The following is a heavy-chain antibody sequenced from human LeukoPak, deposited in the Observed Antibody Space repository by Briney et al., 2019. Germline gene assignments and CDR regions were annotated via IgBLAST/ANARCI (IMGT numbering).Heavy chain of an antibody. V-gene: IGHV3-21*01. CDR3: ARDTPTPTHWRPFDY. Sequence: GGSLRLSCAASGFTFSSYSMNWVRQAPGKGLEWVSSISSSSSYIYYADSVKGRFTISRDNAKNSLYLQMNSLRAEDTAVYYCARDTPTPTHWRPFDYWGQGTLVTVSS. CDR2: ISSSSSYI. CDR1: GFTFSSYS. J-gene: IGHJ4*02.